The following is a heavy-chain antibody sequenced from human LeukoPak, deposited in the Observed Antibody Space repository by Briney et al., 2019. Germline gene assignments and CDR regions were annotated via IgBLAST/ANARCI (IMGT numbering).Heavy chain of an antibody. D-gene: IGHD1/OR15-1a*01. CDR1: GGTLSSYA. CDR3: ARAHNNNIVERGYDWFDT. CDR2: IIPIFGTA. V-gene: IGHV1-69*01. Sequence: VKLSCKPSGGTLSSYAISWVRQAPGQGLEWMGGIIPIFGTANYAQKFQGRVTITADESTSTAYMELSSLRSEETGVNSCARAHNNNIVERGYDWFDTWGQGTMVTVSS. J-gene: IGHJ5*02.